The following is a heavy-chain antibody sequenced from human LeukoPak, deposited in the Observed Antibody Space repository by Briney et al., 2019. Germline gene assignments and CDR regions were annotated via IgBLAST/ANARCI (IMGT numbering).Heavy chain of an antibody. D-gene: IGHD3-9*01. CDR1: GDSITTNNYY. CDR3: ARDFDSPMAFDI. J-gene: IGHJ3*02. Sequence: PSETLSLTXTVSGDSITTNNYYWGWIRQPAGKGPEWIGRIYASGNTNYNPSLKSRVTISVDTSKNQFSLRLSSVTAADTAVYYCARDFDSPMAFDIWGQGTMVTVSS. V-gene: IGHV4-61*02. CDR2: IYASGNT.